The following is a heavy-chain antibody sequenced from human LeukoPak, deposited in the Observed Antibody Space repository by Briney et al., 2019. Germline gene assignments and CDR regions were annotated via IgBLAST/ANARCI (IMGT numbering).Heavy chain of an antibody. V-gene: IGHV1-69*05. J-gene: IGHJ4*02. CDR3: ARGLEEGEYFDY. CDR1: GGTFSSYA. D-gene: IGHD3-16*01. CDR2: IIPIFGTA. Sequence: ASVKVSCKASGGTFSSYAISWVRQAPGQGLEWMGGIIPIFGTANYAQKFQGRVTMTRNTSISTAYMELSSLRSEDTAVYYCARGLEEGEYFDYWGQGTLVTVSS.